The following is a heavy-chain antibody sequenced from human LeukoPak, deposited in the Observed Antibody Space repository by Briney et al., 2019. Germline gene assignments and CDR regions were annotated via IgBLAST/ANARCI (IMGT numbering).Heavy chain of an antibody. CDR2: INPNRGGT. Sequence: ASVKVSCKASGYTFTGYYMHWVRQAPGQGLEWMGRINPNRGGTNYAQKFQGRVTMTRDTSISTAYMELSRLRSDDTAVYYCARVYCSSTSCYGREHLDAFDIWGQGTMVTVSS. CDR3: ARVYCSSTSCYGREHLDAFDI. J-gene: IGHJ3*02. V-gene: IGHV1-2*06. CDR1: GYTFTGYY. D-gene: IGHD2-2*01.